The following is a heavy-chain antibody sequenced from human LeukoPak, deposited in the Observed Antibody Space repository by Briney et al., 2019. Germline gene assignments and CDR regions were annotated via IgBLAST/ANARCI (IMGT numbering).Heavy chain of an antibody. V-gene: IGHV3-7*01. CDR3: ARDRGGGSYDY. CDR1: GFTFGNYW. CDR2: IKEDGSQK. J-gene: IGHJ4*02. D-gene: IGHD1-26*01. Sequence: GGSLRLSCVVSGFTFGNYWMGWVRQAPGKGLEWVAKIKEDGSQKQYVDSVKGRFTISRDNGKNSLYLQMSSLRAEDTAVYYCARDRGGGSYDYWGQGTVVTVSS.